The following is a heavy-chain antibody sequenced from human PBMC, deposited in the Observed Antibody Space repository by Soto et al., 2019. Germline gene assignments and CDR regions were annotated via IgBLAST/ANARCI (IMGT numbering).Heavy chain of an antibody. CDR1: RFTFSSYA. Sequence: EVQLLESGGGLVQPGGSLRLSCAASRFTFSSYAMSWVRQAPGKGLEWVSAVSGSGGSTNYADSVKGRFTISRDNSKNTLYLQMNSLRAEDSAVYYCATDYYGMDVWGQGTTVTVSS. CDR3: ATDYYGMDV. V-gene: IGHV3-23*01. CDR2: VSGSGGST. J-gene: IGHJ6*02.